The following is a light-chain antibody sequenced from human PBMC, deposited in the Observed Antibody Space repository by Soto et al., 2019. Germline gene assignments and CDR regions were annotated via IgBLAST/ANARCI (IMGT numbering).Light chain of an antibody. CDR1: SSDIGDYNY. V-gene: IGLV2-14*01. CDR3: CSYTRSGTII. J-gene: IGLJ1*01. Sequence: QSVLTQPASVSGSPGQSITISCVGTSSDIGDYNYVSWYQQHPGKVPKVIIYDVSNRPSGVSYRFSGTKSGNTASLTVSGLQAEDEADYYCCSYTRSGTIIFGTGTKVPVL. CDR2: DVS.